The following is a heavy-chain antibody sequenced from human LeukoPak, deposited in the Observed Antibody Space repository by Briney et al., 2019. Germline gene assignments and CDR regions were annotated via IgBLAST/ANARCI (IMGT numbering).Heavy chain of an antibody. CDR3: AKASNTWNYFDY. CDR1: GFTFDDYT. V-gene: IGHV3-43*01. D-gene: IGHD1-1*01. J-gene: IGHJ4*02. Sequence: GGSLRLSCAASGFTFDDYTMHWVRQAPGKGLEWVSLITWDGGSTYYADSVKGRFTISRDNSKNTLSLQMNSLRAEDTAIYYCAKASNTWNYFDYWGQGTLVTVSS. CDR2: ITWDGGST.